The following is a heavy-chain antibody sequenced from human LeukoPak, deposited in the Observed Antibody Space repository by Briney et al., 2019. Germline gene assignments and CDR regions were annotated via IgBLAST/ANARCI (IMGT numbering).Heavy chain of an antibody. CDR3: ARARRGSYFEFDY. J-gene: IGHJ4*02. CDR1: GFTVSSNY. V-gene: IGHV3-66*02. D-gene: IGHD1-26*01. CDR2: IYSGGST. Sequence: GGSLRLSCAASGFTVSSNYMSWVRQAPGKGLEWVSVIYSGGSTYYADSVKGRLTISRDNSKNTLYLQMNSLRAEDTAVYYCARARRGSYFEFDYWGQGTLVTVSS.